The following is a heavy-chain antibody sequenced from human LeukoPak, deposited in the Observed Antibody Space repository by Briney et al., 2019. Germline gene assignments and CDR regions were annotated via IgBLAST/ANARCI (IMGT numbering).Heavy chain of an antibody. V-gene: IGHV4-59*01. CDR3: ARVLLAFNWFDP. Sequence: SETLSLTCTVSGGSISSYYWSWIPQPPGKGLEWIGYIYYSGSTNYNPSLKSRVTISVDTSKNQFSLKLSSVTAADTAVYYCARVLLAFNWFDPWGQGTLVTVSS. CDR1: GGSISSYY. CDR2: IYYSGST. D-gene: IGHD5-12*01. J-gene: IGHJ5*02.